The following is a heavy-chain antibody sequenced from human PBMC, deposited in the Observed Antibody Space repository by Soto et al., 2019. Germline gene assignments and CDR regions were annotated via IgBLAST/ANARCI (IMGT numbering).Heavy chain of an antibody. CDR1: GDSVSSNSAA. J-gene: IGHJ4*02. V-gene: IGHV6-1*01. D-gene: IGHD3-22*01. CDR2: TYYRSKWYN. CDR3: ARGSRNYYDSSGYHYYFDY. Sequence: SQTLSLTCAISGDSVSSNSAAWNWIRQSPSRGLEWLGRTYYRSKWYNDYAVSVKSRITINPDTSKNQFSLQLNSVTPEDTAVYYCARGSRNYYDSSGYHYYFDYWGQGTLVTVSS.